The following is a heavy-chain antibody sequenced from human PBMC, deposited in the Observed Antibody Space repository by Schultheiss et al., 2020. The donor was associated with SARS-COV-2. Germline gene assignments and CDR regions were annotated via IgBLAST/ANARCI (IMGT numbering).Heavy chain of an antibody. D-gene: IGHD4-17*01. Sequence: GGSLRLSCAASGFTFSSYWMSWVRQAPGKGLEWVSYISSSSSYTNYADSVKGRFTISRDNAKNSLYLQMNSLRAEDTAVYYCARGSTATTGGTTLDYWGQGTLVTVSS. CDR3: ARGSTATTGGTTLDY. CDR1: GFTFSSYW. V-gene: IGHV3-21*05. CDR2: ISSSSSYT. J-gene: IGHJ4*02.